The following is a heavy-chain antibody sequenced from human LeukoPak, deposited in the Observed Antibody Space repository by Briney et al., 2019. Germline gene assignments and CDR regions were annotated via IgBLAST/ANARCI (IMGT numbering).Heavy chain of an antibody. CDR2: IYCTGRT. CDR1: GGSISSSSHS. CDR3: AQSLGSGNWIGNWFDP. J-gene: IGHJ5*02. D-gene: IGHD1-1*01. Sequence: SETLSLTCTVSGGSISSSSHSWGWIRQPPGKGLEWTGTIYCTGRTYYNPSLESRLTISVDTSKNQFSLKLTSVTAADTAIYYCAQSLGSGNWIGNWFDPWGQGTLVTVSS. V-gene: IGHV4-39*01.